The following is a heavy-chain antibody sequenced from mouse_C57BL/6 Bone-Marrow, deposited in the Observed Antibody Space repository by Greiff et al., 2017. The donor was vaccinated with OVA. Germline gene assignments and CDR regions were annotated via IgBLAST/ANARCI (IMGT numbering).Heavy chain of an antibody. D-gene: IGHD1-1*01. CDR3: ARVGVTTVGGFDY. CDR1: GYSITSGYY. Sequence: EVKLLESGPGLVKPSQSLSLTCSVTGYSITSGYYWNCIRQFPGNKLEWMGYISYDGSNNYNPSLNNPISITRDPSKQHFFRKVSSVTTEDTATYYSARVGVTTVGGFDYWGQGTTLTV. V-gene: IGHV3-6*01. CDR2: ISYDGSN. J-gene: IGHJ2*01.